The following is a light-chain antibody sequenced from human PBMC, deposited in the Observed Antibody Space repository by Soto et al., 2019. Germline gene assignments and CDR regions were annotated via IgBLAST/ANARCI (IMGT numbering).Light chain of an antibody. CDR3: QQYNTFSRT. CDR1: QNIRTW. CDR2: KAS. V-gene: IGKV1-5*03. J-gene: IGKJ1*01. Sequence: DIQMTQSPSTLSASVGDRVTISCRASQNIRTWLAWYQQKPGKAPKLLIYKASSLESGVPSRFSGSGSGTEFALTISGLQPDDFATYYCQQYNTFSRTIGQGTKVELK.